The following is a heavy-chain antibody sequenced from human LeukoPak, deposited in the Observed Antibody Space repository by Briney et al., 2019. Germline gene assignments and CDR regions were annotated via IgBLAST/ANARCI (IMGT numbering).Heavy chain of an antibody. D-gene: IGHD6-19*01. J-gene: IGHJ4*02. CDR1: GGSISNYH. V-gene: IGHV4-4*07. CDR3: ARRDISSGWSFDY. Sequence: KSSETLSLTCTVSGGSISNYHWSWIRQPAGKGLEWIGQIHTSGSTNYNPPLKSRVTMSIDTTEDQVSLTIRSVTAADTAFYYCARRDISSGWSFDYWGQGTLLTVSS. CDR2: IHTSGST.